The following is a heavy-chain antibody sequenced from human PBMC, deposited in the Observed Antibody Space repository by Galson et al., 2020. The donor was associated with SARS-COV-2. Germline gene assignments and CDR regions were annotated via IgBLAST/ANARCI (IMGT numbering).Heavy chain of an antibody. D-gene: IGHD6-13*01. Sequence: GESLKISCAASGFTFSTYGMHWVRQAPGKRLEWVTFIRFDESNKYYADSVKGRFTISRDNSKNTLYLEMSSLRPEDTAVYYCARQTAATVDFWGQGTRVTVSS. V-gene: IGHV3-30*02. CDR3: ARQTAATVDF. J-gene: IGHJ4*02. CDR2: IRFDESNK. CDR1: GFTFSTYG.